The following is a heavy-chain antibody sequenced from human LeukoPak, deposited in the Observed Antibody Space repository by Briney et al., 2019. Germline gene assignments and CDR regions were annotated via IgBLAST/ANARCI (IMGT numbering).Heavy chain of an antibody. CDR2: IYFGGTT. V-gene: IGHV4-59*01. CDR3: ARHRSDTGGKKGVNWFDP. J-gene: IGHJ5*02. CDR1: GGSIKNYY. Sequence: SETLSLTCSVSGGSIKNYYWSWIRQPPGKGLEWLGNIYFGGTTDYNSSLKSRLTISVDTFKNQLSLNLQSVTAADTATYYCARHRSDTGGKKGVNWFDPWGRGTLVTVSS. D-gene: IGHD4-23*01.